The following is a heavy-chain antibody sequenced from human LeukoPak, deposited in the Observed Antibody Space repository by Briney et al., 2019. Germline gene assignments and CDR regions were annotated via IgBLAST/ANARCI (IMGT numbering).Heavy chain of an antibody. CDR3: ARDLHSYGY. V-gene: IGHV3-48*01. D-gene: IGHD5-18*01. CDR2: ISSSSSTI. Sequence: GSLRLSCAASGFTFSSYSMNWVRQAPGKGLEWVSYISSSSSTIYYADSVKGRFTISRDNAKNSLYLQMNSLRAEDTAVYYCARDLHSYGYWGQGTLVTVSS. CDR1: GFTFSSYS. J-gene: IGHJ4*02.